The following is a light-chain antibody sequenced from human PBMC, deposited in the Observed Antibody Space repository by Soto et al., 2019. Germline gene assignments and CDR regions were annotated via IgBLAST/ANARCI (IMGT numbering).Light chain of an antibody. V-gene: IGKV1-27*01. J-gene: IGKJ3*01. Sequence: DIQMTQSPSSLSASVGDRVTITCRASQGISNYLAWYQQKPGKVPKLLIYAASTLQSGVTYRFSGSGSGKDFTLTISSLQPEDVATYYCQKYNSAPIFTFGPGTKVDIK. CDR3: QKYNSAPIFT. CDR1: QGISNY. CDR2: AAS.